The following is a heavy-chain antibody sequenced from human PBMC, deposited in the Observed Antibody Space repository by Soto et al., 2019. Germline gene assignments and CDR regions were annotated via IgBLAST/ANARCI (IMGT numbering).Heavy chain of an antibody. CDR3: ARDLIVVVPAAQPSHQDYYYYYGMDV. V-gene: IGHV1-8*01. J-gene: IGHJ6*02. D-gene: IGHD2-2*01. CDR2: MNPNSGNT. CDR1: GYTFTSYD. Sequence: ASGKVCGKAAGYTFTSYDINWVRQATGQGLEWRGWMNPNSGNTGYAQKFQGRVTMTRNTSISRAYMELSSLRSEDTAVYYCARDLIVVVPAAQPSHQDYYYYYGMDVWGQGTTVTVS.